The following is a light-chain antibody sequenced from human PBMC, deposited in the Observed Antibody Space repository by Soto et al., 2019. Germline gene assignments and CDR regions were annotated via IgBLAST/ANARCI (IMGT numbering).Light chain of an antibody. Sequence: DIQVTQSPSSVSASVGDRVTITCRASQDISHYLAWYQQKPGKAPKLLIYGASSLQSGVPSRFRGSGYGTDFTLTISSLQPEDFATFYCQQAYTFPRTFGQGTTVDIK. CDR2: GAS. CDR3: QQAYTFPRT. J-gene: IGKJ1*01. CDR1: QDISHY. V-gene: IGKV1D-12*01.